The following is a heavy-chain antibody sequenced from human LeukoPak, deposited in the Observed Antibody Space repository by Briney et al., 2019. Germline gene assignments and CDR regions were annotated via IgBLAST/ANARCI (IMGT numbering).Heavy chain of an antibody. V-gene: IGHV3-7*01. CDR2: IKQDGSEK. J-gene: IGHJ4*01. CDR3: ARNNWGIDY. Sequence: PGGSLRLSCAASGFTFSSYGMHWVRQAPGKGLEWVANIKQDGSEKYYVDSVKGRFTISRDNARNTLYLQMNSLRAEDTAIYYCARNNWGIDYWGLGTLVTVSS. D-gene: IGHD1/OR15-1a*01. CDR1: GFTFSSYG.